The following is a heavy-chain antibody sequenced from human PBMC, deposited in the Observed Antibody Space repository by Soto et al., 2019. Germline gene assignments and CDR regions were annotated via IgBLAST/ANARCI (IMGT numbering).Heavy chain of an antibody. D-gene: IGHD2-8*01. J-gene: IGHJ3*02. CDR3: AREGCSNGVCYDNAFDI. Sequence: KFQGGVTITRDTSASTAYMELSSLRSEDTAVYYCAREGCSNGVCYDNAFDIWGQGTMVTVSS. V-gene: IGHV1-3*01.